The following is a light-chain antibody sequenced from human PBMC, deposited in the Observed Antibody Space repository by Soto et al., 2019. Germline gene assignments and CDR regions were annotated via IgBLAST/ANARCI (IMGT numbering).Light chain of an antibody. CDR2: WAS. J-gene: IGKJ1*01. CDR3: QQYYSTPWT. V-gene: IGKV4-1*01. CDR1: QSGFYSSNNKNY. Sequence: DIVMTQSPDSLAVSLGEMAPINGKSSQSGFYSSNNKNYLAWYQQKQGQPPKXXIYWASTRESGVPDRFSGSGYGTDVNLTISSLQAEDVAVYYCQQYYSTPWTFGQGTKVDIK.